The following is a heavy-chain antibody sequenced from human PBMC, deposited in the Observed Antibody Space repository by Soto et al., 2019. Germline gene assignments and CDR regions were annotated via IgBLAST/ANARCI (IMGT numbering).Heavy chain of an antibody. CDR2: IWYDGSNQ. CDR3: ARDLGAFNYGSAYFDY. CDR1: GFTFSTYG. V-gene: IGHV3-33*01. Sequence: GGSLRLSCAPSGFTFSTYGMHWVRQAPGKGLEWVAVIWYDGSNQYYADSVKGRFTISRDNSKNMLYLQMNSLRAEDTAVYYCARDLGAFNYGSAYFDYWRQGTPATVSS. D-gene: IGHD3-10*01. J-gene: IGHJ4*02.